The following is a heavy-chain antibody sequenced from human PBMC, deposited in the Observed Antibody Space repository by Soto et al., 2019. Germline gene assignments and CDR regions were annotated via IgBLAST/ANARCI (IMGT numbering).Heavy chain of an antibody. Sequence: GSLRLSCISSGFTFRTYTMNWVRQAPGKGLEWVSTISGSDGRTYSRDSVKGRFTISRDNARNTAYLQMNSLRVEDTAVYYCAKGVSQYTPLALFDYWGRGTLVTVSS. D-gene: IGHD5-18*01. CDR3: AKGVSQYTPLALFDY. CDR2: ISGSDGRT. V-gene: IGHV3-23*01. CDR1: GFTFRTYT. J-gene: IGHJ4*02.